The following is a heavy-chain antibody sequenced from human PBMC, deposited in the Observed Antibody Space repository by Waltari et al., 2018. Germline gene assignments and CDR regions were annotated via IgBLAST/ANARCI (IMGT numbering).Heavy chain of an antibody. J-gene: IGHJ4*02. Sequence: EVQLLESGGGLVQPGGSLRLSCAASGFTLNTNAMSWVRQAPGQGLEWVSAIAAATYYADSVKGRFTISRDDSKNTLYLQMNSLRVEDTAVYYCAKRPEYCRTTSCLYYWGRGTLVTVSS. CDR2: IAAAT. CDR3: AKRPEYCRTTSCLYY. CDR1: GFTLNTNA. D-gene: IGHD2-2*01. V-gene: IGHV3-23*01.